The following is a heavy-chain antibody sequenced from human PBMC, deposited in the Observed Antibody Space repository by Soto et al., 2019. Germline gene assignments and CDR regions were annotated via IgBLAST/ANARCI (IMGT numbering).Heavy chain of an antibody. CDR2: IVVGSGNT. CDR3: AAEYSNYYYYGTDV. V-gene: IGHV1-58*01. J-gene: IGHJ6*02. D-gene: IGHD4-4*01. CDR1: GFTFTSSA. Sequence: ASVKVSCKASGFTFTSSAVQWVRQARGQRLEWIGWIVVGSGNTNYAQKFQERVTITRDMSTSTAYMELSSLRSEDTAVYYCAAEYSNYYYYGTDVWGQGTTVTVSS.